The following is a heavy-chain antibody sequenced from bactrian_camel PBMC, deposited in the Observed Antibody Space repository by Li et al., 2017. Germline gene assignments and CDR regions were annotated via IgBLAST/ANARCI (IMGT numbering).Heavy chain of an antibody. J-gene: IGHJ4*01. Sequence: VQLVESGGGLVQPGESLRLSCAASGFTFSGYYMSWVRQAPGKGLEWVSNIGGSTTYYADSVKGRFAISKDNAKNTLYLQMNSLKPEDTGVYYCARGEPKDPFLNTGARGPRSPSP. CDR1: GFTFSGYY. V-gene: IGHV3-2*01. CDR2: IGGSTT. CDR3: ARGEPKDPFLNT.